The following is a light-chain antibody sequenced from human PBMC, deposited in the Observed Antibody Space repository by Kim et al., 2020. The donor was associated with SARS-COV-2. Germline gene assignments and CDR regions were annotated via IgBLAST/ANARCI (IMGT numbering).Light chain of an antibody. J-gene: IGKJ5*01. CDR2: DAS. V-gene: IGKV1-33*01. CDR1: QDVSIY. CDR3: QHYVDLPIT. Sequence: DIQMTQSPSSLSASVGDRVTITCQASQDVSIYLNWYRQKPGKAPELLIYDASNSETGVPSRFSGSGSGTDFSFTISSLQPEDIATYYCQHYVDLPITFGQGTRLEIK.